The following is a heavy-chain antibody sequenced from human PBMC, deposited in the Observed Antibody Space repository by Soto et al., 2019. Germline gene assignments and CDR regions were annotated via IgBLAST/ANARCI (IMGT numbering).Heavy chain of an antibody. CDR1: GGTFSSYA. CDR2: IIPIFGTA. V-gene: IGHV1-69*13. CDR3: ARGTEMATFDFDY. D-gene: IGHD5-12*01. J-gene: IGHJ4*02. Sequence: SVKVSCKASGGTFSSYAISWVRQAPGQGLEWMGGIIPIFGTANYAQKFQGRVTITADESTSTAYMELSSLRSEDTAVYYCARGTEMATFDFDYWGQGTLVTVSS.